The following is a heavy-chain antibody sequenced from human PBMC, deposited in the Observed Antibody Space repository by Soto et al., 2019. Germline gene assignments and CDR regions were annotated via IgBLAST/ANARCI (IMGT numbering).Heavy chain of an antibody. CDR3: ARAGFCGGYYVVYFGMDV. Sequence: QVQLAHPGAELKKPGASVKVSCKASGYTFTSYGLHWVRQAPGQGLEWMAWINAGNGDTKYSQKFQGRVTITRVTSANTAYMELRSLRSEDTAVYYCARAGFCGGYYVVYFGMDVWGQGITVTVSS. CDR1: GYTFTSYG. J-gene: IGHJ6*02. V-gene: IGHV1-3*01. D-gene: IGHD3-3*01. CDR2: INAGNGDT.